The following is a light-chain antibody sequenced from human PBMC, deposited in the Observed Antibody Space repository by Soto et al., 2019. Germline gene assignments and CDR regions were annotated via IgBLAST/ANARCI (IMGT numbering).Light chain of an antibody. V-gene: IGKV3-20*01. CDR2: GAS. Sequence: EIVLTQSPGTLSLSPGERATLSCRASQSVSSSYLAWYQQQPGQAPRPLIYGASSRAIGIPDRFSGSGSGTDFTLTISRLEPEDFAVYYCQQYDSSPWTFGQGTKVDIK. J-gene: IGKJ1*01. CDR3: QQYDSSPWT. CDR1: QSVSSSY.